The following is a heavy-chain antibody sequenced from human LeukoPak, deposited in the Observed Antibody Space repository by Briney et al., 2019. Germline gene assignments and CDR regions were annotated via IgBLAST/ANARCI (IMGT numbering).Heavy chain of an antibody. Sequence: SVKVSCKASGGTFSSYAISWVRQAPGQGLEWIGGIIPIFGTANYAQKFRGRVTITADESTSTAYMELSSLRSEDTAVYYCARDRGGYDGAFDIWGQGTMVTVSS. CDR3: ARDRGGYDGAFDI. D-gene: IGHD5-12*01. CDR2: IIPIFGTA. CDR1: GGTFSSYA. J-gene: IGHJ3*02. V-gene: IGHV1-69*13.